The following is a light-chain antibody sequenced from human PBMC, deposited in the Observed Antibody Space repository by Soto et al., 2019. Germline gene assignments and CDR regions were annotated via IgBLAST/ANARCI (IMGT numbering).Light chain of an antibody. CDR1: NVGRHE. Sequence: QSVVTQPPSVSGTPGQGVIISCSNVGRHEVSWYQQVPGMAPKLLIHTTSQRPSGVPDRFSASKSGTSASLAIRGLQSDDEADYFCGSYTISNTLRYVFGSATKLTVL. V-gene: IGLV1-44*01. J-gene: IGLJ1*01. CDR2: TTS. CDR3: GSYTISNTLRYV.